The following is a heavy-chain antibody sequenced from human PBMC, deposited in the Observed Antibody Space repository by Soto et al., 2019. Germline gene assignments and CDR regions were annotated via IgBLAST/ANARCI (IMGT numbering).Heavy chain of an antibody. V-gene: IGHV4-34*01. J-gene: IGHJ4*02. CDR1: GGSFSGYY. CDR2: INHSGST. CDR3: ARAVRYLPRSVDY. Sequence: SETLSLTCAVYGGSFSGYYWSWIRQPPGKGLEWIGEINHSGSTNYNPSLKSRVTISVDTSKNQFSLKLSSVTAADTAVYYCARAVRYLPRSVDYWGQGTLVTVSS. D-gene: IGHD6-25*01.